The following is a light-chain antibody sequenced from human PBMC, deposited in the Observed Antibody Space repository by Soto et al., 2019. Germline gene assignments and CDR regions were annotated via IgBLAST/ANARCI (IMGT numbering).Light chain of an antibody. J-gene: IGKJ4*01. V-gene: IGKV2-28*01. CDR3: MQALQNPLT. CDR2: LGS. Sequence: DIVMTQSPLSLSVTPGEPASISCRSSQSLLHSSGNNYLDWYLQKPGQSPQLLIYLGSNRAPGVPDRLSGSGSGKDFTLKISRVQAEDVGVYYCMQALQNPLTLGGGTKVDIK. CDR1: QSLLHSSGNNY.